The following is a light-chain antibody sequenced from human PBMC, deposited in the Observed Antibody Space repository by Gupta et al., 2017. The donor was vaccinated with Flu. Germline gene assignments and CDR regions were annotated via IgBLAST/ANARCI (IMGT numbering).Light chain of an antibody. CDR1: SSDVGSYNL. CDR2: EGI. Sequence: TSSDVGSYNLVPWYQQHPGKAPKLMIYEGIKRPSGVSNRFSGSKSGNTASLTISGLQAEDEADYYCCSFAISGTLVFGGGTKLTVL. V-gene: IGLV2-23*01. J-gene: IGLJ3*02. CDR3: CSFAISGTLV.